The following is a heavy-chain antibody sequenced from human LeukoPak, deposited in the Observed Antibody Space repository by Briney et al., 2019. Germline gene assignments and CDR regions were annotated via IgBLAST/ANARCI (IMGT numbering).Heavy chain of an antibody. J-gene: IGHJ5*02. Sequence: PSETLSLTCTVSGDSISSYYWSWIRQPPGKGLEWIGYVYDTGSTNYNPSLKSRVTISVDTSKNQFSLNLNSVTAADTAVYYCARGMKQDGLLKTGASLDPWGQGTLVTVSS. CDR2: VYDTGST. CDR3: ARGMKQDGLLKTGASLDP. CDR1: GDSISSYY. V-gene: IGHV4-59*01. D-gene: IGHD3-10*01.